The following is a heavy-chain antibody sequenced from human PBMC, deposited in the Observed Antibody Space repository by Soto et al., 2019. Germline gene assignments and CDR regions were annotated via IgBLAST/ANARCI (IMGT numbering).Heavy chain of an antibody. CDR3: ARGHVDAAMVVYFDS. Sequence: ASVKVSCKASGGTFSSYAISWVRQAPGQGLEWMGGIIPIFETANYAQDFQDRVTITADESTSTAYMELSSLRYEDTAMYYCARGHVDAAMVVYFDSWGQGTLVTVSS. J-gene: IGHJ4*02. D-gene: IGHD5-18*01. CDR2: IIPIFETA. V-gene: IGHV1-69*13. CDR1: GGTFSSYA.